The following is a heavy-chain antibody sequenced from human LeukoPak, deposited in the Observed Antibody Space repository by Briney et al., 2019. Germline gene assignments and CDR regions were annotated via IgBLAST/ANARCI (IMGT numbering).Heavy chain of an antibody. Sequence: PSETLSLTCTVSGGSISSYYWSWIRQPAGKGLEWIGRIYTSGSTNYNPSLKSRVTMSVDTSKNQFSLKLSSVTAADTAVYYCARDPLGMAWYYFDYWGQGTLVTVSS. CDR3: ARDPLGMAWYYFDY. CDR2: IYTSGST. CDR1: GGSISSYY. D-gene: IGHD3/OR15-3a*01. V-gene: IGHV4-4*07. J-gene: IGHJ4*02.